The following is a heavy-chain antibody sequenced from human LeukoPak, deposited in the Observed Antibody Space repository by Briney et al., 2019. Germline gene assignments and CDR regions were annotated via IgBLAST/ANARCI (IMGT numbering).Heavy chain of an antibody. CDR1: GFTFSSYT. CDR2: ISSSSSTI. V-gene: IGHV3-48*01. Sequence: GGSLRLSCAASGFTFSSYTMNWVRQAPGKGLEWVSKISSSSSTIYYADSVRGRFTISRDNAKNSLYLQMNSLRAEDTAVYYCARDSPQALAILHAFDIWGHGTMVTVSS. D-gene: IGHD5-12*01. CDR3: ARDSPQALAILHAFDI. J-gene: IGHJ3*02.